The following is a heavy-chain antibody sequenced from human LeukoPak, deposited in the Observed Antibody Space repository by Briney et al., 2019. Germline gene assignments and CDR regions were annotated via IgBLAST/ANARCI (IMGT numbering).Heavy chain of an antibody. J-gene: IGHJ4*02. D-gene: IGHD2-21*02. Sequence: PGWSLRLSCAASAFSFSTYWMSWVRQTPGKGLEWLANIKPDGSEKNYVDSVKGRFTISRDNAKNSLYLQMNSLRAEDTAVYYCARVRCVDDCYPGAYWGQGTLVIVSS. CDR2: IKPDGSEK. V-gene: IGHV3-7*01. CDR3: ARVRCVDDCYPGAY. CDR1: AFSFSTYW.